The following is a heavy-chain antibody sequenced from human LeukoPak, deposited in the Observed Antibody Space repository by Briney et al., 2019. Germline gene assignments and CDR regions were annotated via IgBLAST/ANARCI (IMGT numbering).Heavy chain of an antibody. Sequence: GGSLRLSCAASGFTFSSYGMHWVRQAPGKGLEWVAVISYDGSNKYYADSVKGRFTISRDNSKNTLYLQMNSLRAEDTAVYYCEKRAKGGSYYEPFAYGAQGPLAPV. V-gene: IGHV3-30*18. CDR2: ISYDGSNK. CDR3: EKRAKGGSYYEPFAY. CDR1: GFTFSSYG. D-gene: IGHD1-26*01. J-gene: IGHJ4*02.